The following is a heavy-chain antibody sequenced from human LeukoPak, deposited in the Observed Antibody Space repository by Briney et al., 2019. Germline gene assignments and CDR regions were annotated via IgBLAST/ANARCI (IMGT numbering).Heavy chain of an antibody. CDR2: IRSKANSYAT. Sequence: AGYLRLSCAASGFTFSGSAMHWVRQASGKGLEWVGRIRSKANSYATAYAASVRGMFTISRDDSRNTAYLQMNSLKTEDTAVYYCTRHLRINIDEANNWFDPWGQGTLVTVSS. CDR1: GFTFSGSA. J-gene: IGHJ5*02. CDR3: TRHLRINIDEANNWFDP. V-gene: IGHV3-73*01. D-gene: IGHD2-15*01.